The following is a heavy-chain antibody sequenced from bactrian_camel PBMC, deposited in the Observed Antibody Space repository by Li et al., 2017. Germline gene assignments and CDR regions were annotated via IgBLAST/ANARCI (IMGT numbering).Heavy chain of an antibody. Sequence: DVQLVESGGGLVQTGGSLTLSCTYTYPSHCMAWFRQAPGKEREGVARIATGSGNTYYADSVKGRFTISRDNTKKTVTLQMNSLMRDDTAVYSCARVRGVVAVGFVDYWGQGTQVTVS. CDR1: YTYPSHC. CDR3: ARVRGVVAVGFVDY. CDR2: IATGSGNT. D-gene: IGHD6*01. V-gene: IGHV3S40*01. J-gene: IGHJ4*01.